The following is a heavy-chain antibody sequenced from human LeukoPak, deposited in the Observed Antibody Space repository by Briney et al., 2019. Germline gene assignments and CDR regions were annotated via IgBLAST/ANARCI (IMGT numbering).Heavy chain of an antibody. CDR3: ATRMSSVAGCDP. Sequence: ASVKVACKASGYSFTGANIHWLRQPPGQGLEWVGRIYPKSGDTKYAKKFQGRVTVTRDTSISTVYMDLSRLTSDDTALYHCATRMSSVAGCDPWGQGTLVTVSS. CDR2: IYPKSGDT. J-gene: IGHJ5*02. CDR1: GYSFTGAN. V-gene: IGHV1-2*02. D-gene: IGHD4-23*01.